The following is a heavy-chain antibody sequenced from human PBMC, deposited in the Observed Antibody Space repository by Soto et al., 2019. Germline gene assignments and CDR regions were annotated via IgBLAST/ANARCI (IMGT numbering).Heavy chain of an antibody. CDR2: INPNSGGT. CDR3: ARTDYGDYVRQMTYGMDV. J-gene: IGHJ6*02. CDR1: GYTFTGYY. Sequence: GASVKVSCKASGYTFTGYYMHWVRQAPGQGLEWMGWINPNSGGTNYAQKFQGWVTMTRDTSISTAYMELSRLRSDDTAVYYCARTDYGDYVRQMTYGMDVWGQGTTVTVSX. V-gene: IGHV1-2*04. D-gene: IGHD4-17*01.